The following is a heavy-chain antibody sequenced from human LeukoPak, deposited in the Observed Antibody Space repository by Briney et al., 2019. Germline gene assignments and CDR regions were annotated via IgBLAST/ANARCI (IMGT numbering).Heavy chain of an antibody. CDR2: ISGSGGST. V-gene: IGHV3-23*01. CDR3: AKAHYGDYGFDY. CDR1: GFTFSSYA. D-gene: IGHD4-17*01. J-gene: IGHJ4*02. Sequence: GGSLRLSCAASGFTFSSYAMSRVRQAPGKGLEWVSAISGSGGSTYYADSVKGRFTISRDNSKNTLYLQMNSLRAEDTAVYYCAKAHYGDYGFDYWGQGTLVTVSS.